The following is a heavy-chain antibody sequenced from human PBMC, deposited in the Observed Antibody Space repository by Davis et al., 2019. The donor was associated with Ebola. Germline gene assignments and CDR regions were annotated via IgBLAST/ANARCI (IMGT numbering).Heavy chain of an antibody. CDR1: GGSFSGYY. Sequence: SETLSLTCAVYGGSFSGYYWSWXXXXXXXXXXXXWEINHSGSTNYNPSLKSRVTISVDTSKNQFSLKLSSVTAADTAVYYCARKGYYYYYYGMDVWGQGTTVTVSS. CDR3: ARKGYYYYYYGMDV. J-gene: IGHJ6*02. V-gene: IGHV4-34*01. CDR2: INHSGST.